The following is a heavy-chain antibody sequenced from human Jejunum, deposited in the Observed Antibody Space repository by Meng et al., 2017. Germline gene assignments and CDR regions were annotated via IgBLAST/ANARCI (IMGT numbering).Heavy chain of an antibody. J-gene: IGHJ4*02. CDR2: ISSTSS. D-gene: IGHD2-15*01. V-gene: IGHV3-21*01. CDR3: ARGRVVVVGTPSDY. CDR1: GFSFSSYS. Sequence: DVQLVESGGGPVKPGGSLRLSCAGSGFSFSSYSMHWVRQAPGKGLEWVSSISSTSSYADSVKGRFTISRDNAESSLYLQMNSLRAEDTAVYYCARGRVVVVGTPSDYWGQGTLVTVSS.